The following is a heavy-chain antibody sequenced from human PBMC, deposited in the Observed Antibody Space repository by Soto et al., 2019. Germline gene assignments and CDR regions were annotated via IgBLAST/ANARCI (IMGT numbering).Heavy chain of an antibody. J-gene: IGHJ4*02. D-gene: IGHD1-1*01. CDR3: AREDEDVSYNLDF. Sequence: GGSLRLSCAASGFTFTRYTMNWVRQAPGKGLEWGSSISSTGNSIYYTESLRGRFTISRDNAKTSGFLQMTSLGAEDTAMYYCAREDEDVSYNLDFWGRGTLVTVSS. V-gene: IGHV3-21*01. CDR1: GFTFTRYT. CDR2: ISSTGNSI.